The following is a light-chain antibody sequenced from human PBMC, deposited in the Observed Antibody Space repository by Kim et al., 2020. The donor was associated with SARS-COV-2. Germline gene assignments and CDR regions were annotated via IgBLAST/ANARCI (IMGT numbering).Light chain of an antibody. Sequence: QSALTQPASVSGSPGQSITIYCTGTISLVGDYNYVSWYQQHPDKAPKLIIYDVSDRPSGVSTHFSGSKSGNTASLTISGLQAADEADYYCTSYTGADTVVFGGGTKVTVL. J-gene: IGLJ2*01. CDR3: TSYTGADTVV. CDR1: ISLVGDYNY. V-gene: IGLV2-14*03. CDR2: DVS.